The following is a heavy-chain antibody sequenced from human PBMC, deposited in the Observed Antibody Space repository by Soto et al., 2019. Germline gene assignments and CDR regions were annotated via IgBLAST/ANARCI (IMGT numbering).Heavy chain of an antibody. V-gene: IGHV4-59*08. J-gene: IGHJ4*02. CDR3: ARRWGGALDY. CDR1: GGSMSSYY. CDR2: IYYSGST. D-gene: IGHD3-16*01. Sequence: QVQLQESGPGLVKPSETLSLTCTVSGGSMSSYYWSWIRQPPGKGLEWFGYIYYSGSTNYNPSLKSRVTISVDTSKNQFSLKLNSVTAADTAVYYCARRWGGALDYWGQGTLVTVSS.